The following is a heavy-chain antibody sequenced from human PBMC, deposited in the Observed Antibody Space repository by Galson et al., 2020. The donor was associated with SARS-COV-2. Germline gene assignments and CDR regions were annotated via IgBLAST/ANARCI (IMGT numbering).Heavy chain of an antibody. D-gene: IGHD6-19*01. Sequence: SQTLSLTCTVSGGSVSSGRYYWSWIRQPPGKGLEWIGYIYYTGSPNYNPPLQRRATIPVATSKNQFSLKLSSVTAADTAVYYCATDRGIAVAGYYYYYGMDVWGQGTTVTVSS. CDR3: ATDRGIAVAGYYYYYGMDV. CDR2: IYYTGSP. J-gene: IGHJ6*02. V-gene: IGHV4-61*01. CDR1: GGSVSSGRYY.